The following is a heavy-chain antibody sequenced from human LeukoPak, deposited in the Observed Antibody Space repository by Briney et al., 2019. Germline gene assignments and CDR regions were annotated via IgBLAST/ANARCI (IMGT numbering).Heavy chain of an antibody. Sequence: PGGSLRLSCAASGFTFSSYEMNWVRQAPGKGLEWISYISSGVTTIYYADSVKGRFTISRDNAKTSLYLQMNSLRAEDTAVYYCVVHRVSSCYWGQGTLFLLSS. CDR2: ISSGVTTI. J-gene: IGHJ4*02. CDR1: GFTFSSYE. D-gene: IGHD1-26*01. CDR3: VVHRVSSCY. V-gene: IGHV3-48*03.